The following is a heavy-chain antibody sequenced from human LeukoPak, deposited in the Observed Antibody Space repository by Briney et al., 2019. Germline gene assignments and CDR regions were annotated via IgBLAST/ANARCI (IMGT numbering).Heavy chain of an antibody. Sequence: ASVKVSCKASGYTFTGYYMHWVRQAPGQGLEWMGWINPNSGGTNYAQKFQGRVTMTRDTSISTAYMELSRLRSDDTAVYYCAGSQAGFTMVRGVAFDYWGQGTLVTVSS. CDR2: INPNSGGT. J-gene: IGHJ4*02. CDR3: AGSQAGFTMVRGVAFDY. CDR1: GYTFTGYY. V-gene: IGHV1-2*02. D-gene: IGHD3-10*01.